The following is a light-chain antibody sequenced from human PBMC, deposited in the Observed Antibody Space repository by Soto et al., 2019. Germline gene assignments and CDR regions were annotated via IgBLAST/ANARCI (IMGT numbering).Light chain of an antibody. J-gene: IGKJ2*01. CDR1: QSISSW. CDR2: KAS. Sequence: DIQMTQSPSTLSASVGDRVTITCRASQSISSWLAWYQQKPGKAPKLLIYKASSLESGVPSRFSGSGSGTEFTLTISSLQPDDFATYSSQQYNSYSGYTFGQGTKLEIK. V-gene: IGKV1-5*03. CDR3: QQYNSYSGYT.